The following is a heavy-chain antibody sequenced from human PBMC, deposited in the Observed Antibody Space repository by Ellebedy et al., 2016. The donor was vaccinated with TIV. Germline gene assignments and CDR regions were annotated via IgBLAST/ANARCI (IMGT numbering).Heavy chain of an antibody. CDR1: GFTFDTHS. CDR2: ISRSSSFI. Sequence: GESLKISXVTSGFTFDTHSMNWVRQAPGKGLVWVASISRSSSFIYYADSVKGRFTISRDNAKSSLYLQMNSLRVEDTAVYFCVRDSGSGLNWGQGTLATVSS. J-gene: IGHJ4*02. D-gene: IGHD3-10*01. V-gene: IGHV3-21*06. CDR3: VRDSGSGLN.